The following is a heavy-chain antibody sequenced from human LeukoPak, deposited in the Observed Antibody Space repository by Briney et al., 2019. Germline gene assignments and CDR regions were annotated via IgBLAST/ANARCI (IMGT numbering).Heavy chain of an antibody. D-gene: IGHD2-8*02. CDR3: ARVLVVSYYFDY. Sequence: PGGSLRLSCAASGITLTACWVSWVRQAPGKGLEWVANIKLDGSEKYYVDSVKGRFTISRDDAQNSLYLQMNSLRAEDTAVYYCARVLVVSYYFDYWGQGSLVTVSS. V-gene: IGHV3-7*01. J-gene: IGHJ4*02. CDR2: IKLDGSEK. CDR1: GITLTACW.